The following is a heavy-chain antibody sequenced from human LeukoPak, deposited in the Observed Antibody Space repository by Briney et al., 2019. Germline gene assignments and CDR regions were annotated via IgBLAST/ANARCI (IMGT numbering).Heavy chain of an antibody. CDR1: GGSISSYY. J-gene: IGHJ3*02. V-gene: IGHV4-4*07. CDR3: ASPGAVAGGHDAFDI. CDR2: IYTSGST. D-gene: IGHD6-19*01. Sequence: SETLSLTCTVSGGSISSYYWSWIRQPAGKGLEWIGRIYTSGSTNYNPSLKSRVTMSVATSKNQFSLKLSSATAAATAVYYCASPGAVAGGHDAFDIWGQGTMVTVSS.